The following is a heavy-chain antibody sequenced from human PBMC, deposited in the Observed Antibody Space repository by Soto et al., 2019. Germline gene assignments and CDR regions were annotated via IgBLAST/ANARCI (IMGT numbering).Heavy chain of an antibody. Sequence: PGGSLRLSCAASGFTFSDYYMSWIRQAPGKGLEWVSYISSSSSYTNYADSVKGRFTISRDNAKNSLHLQMNSLRAEDTAVYYCARDGVNTIFGVVNYYGMDVWGQGTTVTVSS. CDR1: GFTFSDYY. CDR3: ARDGVNTIFGVVNYYGMDV. CDR2: ISSSSSYT. J-gene: IGHJ6*02. D-gene: IGHD3-3*01. V-gene: IGHV3-11*06.